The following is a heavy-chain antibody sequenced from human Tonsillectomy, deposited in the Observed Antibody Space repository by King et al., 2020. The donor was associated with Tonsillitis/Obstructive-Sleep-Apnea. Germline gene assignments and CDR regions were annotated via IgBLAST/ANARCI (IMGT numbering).Heavy chain of an antibody. CDR2: INPSGGST. J-gene: IGHJ4*02. CDR3: ARDRCSGGSCSFFDY. D-gene: IGHD2-15*01. CDR1: GYTFTSYY. Sequence: QLVQSGAEVKKPGASVKVSCKTSGYTFTSYYMHWVRQAPGQGLEWMGIINPSGGSTNYAQKFQGRVTMTRDTSTSTVYMELSSLRSEDTAVYYCARDRCSGGSCSFFDYWGQGTLVTVSS. V-gene: IGHV1-46*01.